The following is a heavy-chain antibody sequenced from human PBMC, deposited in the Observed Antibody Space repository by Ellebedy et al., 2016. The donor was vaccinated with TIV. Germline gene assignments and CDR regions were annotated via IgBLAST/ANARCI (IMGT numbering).Heavy chain of an antibody. CDR1: GYTFTSYD. V-gene: IGHV1-8*01. CDR3: AKTSGFCGGDCKSAAGDAFHI. D-gene: IGHD2-21*01. Sequence: ASVKVSXXASGYTFTSYDINWVRQATGQGLECMGWMNPNSGNAGYAQKFQGRVTMTRDTSISTAYMELSGLRSEDTAVYYCAKTSGFCGGDCKSAAGDAFHIWGQGTMVTVSS. CDR2: MNPNSGNA. J-gene: IGHJ3*02.